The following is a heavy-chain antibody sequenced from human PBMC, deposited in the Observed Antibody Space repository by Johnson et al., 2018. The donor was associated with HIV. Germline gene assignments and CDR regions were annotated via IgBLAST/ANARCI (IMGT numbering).Heavy chain of an antibody. V-gene: IGHV3-30*14. CDR2: ISYDGTNA. CDR1: GFTFSDYA. CDR3: ARSPYDDDYWSDAFDI. D-gene: IGHD4-17*01. J-gene: IGHJ3*02. Sequence: QEQLVESGGGVVQPGRSLRLSCVASGFTFSDYALHWVRQTPGKRLEWVAVISYDGTNADYGDSLKGRFTMSRDNSKNTLYLQMNSLRAEDTAVYYCARSPYDDDYWSDAFDIWGQGTMVTVSS.